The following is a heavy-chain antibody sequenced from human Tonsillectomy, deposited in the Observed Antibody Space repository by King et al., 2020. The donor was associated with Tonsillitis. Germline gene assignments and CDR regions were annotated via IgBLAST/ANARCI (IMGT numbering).Heavy chain of an antibody. CDR2: INPSGGST. CDR3: ARDPYYYDSSGYYAKYYFDY. Sequence: VQLVESGAEVKKPGASVKVSCKASGYTFTSYYMHWVRQAPGQGLEWMGIINPSGGSTSYAQKFQGRVTMTRETSTSTVYMERSSLRSEDTAVYYCARDPYYYDSSGYYAKYYFDYWGQGTLVTVSS. CDR1: GYTFTSYY. D-gene: IGHD3-22*01. J-gene: IGHJ4*02. V-gene: IGHV1-46*01.